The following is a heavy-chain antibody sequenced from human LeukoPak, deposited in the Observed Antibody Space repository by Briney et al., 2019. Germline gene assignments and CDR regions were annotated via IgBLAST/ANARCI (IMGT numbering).Heavy chain of an antibody. CDR3: ARGALIPDF. CDR2: ISKSDGST. CDR1: GFTFSSYA. J-gene: IGHJ4*02. D-gene: IGHD2-21*01. Sequence: GGSLRLSCAASGFTFSSYAMTWVRQAPGKGLAWVSSISKSDGSTYYADSVKGRFTISRNNSKNTVYLHMDSLRVEDTAIYYCARGALIPDFRGQGTLVTVSS. V-gene: IGHV3-23*01.